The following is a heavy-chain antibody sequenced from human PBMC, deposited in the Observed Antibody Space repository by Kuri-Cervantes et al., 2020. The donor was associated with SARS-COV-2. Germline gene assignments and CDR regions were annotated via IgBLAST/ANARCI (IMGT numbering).Heavy chain of an antibody. J-gene: IGHJ6*03. CDR3: ARGDTIFGVVLYYYYMDV. CDR1: GYTFTGYY. V-gene: IGHV1-2*02. D-gene: IGHD3-3*01. CDR2: INPNSGGT. Sequence: ASVKVSCKASGYTFTGYYMHWVRQAPGQGLGWMGWINPNSGGTNYAQKFQGRVTMTRDTSISTAYMELSRLRSDDTAVYYCARGDTIFGVVLYYYYMDVWGKGTTVTVSS.